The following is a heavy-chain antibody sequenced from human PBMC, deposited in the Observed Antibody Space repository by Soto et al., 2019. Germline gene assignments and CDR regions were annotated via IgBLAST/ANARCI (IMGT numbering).Heavy chain of an antibody. V-gene: IGHV4-31*03. CDR1: GGSISSAGFY. J-gene: IGHJ5*02. Sequence: SATLSLTCTVSGGSISSAGFYWSWIRQHPGKGLEWIGYIYYSGNTQYNPSLKSRVTISVDTSKNQFYLKMSSVSGADTVVYYYGRDYSKLIWFDAWGQGTLVTVPS. D-gene: IGHD4-4*01. CDR2: IYYSGNT. CDR3: GRDYSKLIWFDA.